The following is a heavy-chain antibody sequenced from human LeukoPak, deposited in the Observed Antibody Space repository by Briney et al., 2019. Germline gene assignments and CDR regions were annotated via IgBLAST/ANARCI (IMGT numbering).Heavy chain of an antibody. J-gene: IGHJ4*02. D-gene: IGHD3-10*01. CDR1: GVTFSSQL. V-gene: IGHV3-30*12. Sequence: GGSLRHSCSASGVTFSSQLMHCVRQARDKALVWLAVIWYDGTNKYYADSVKGRFTISRDNSKNTLYLQMNSLRAEDTAVYYCARGPNYVVQGGYFDYWGQGTLVTVSS. CDR2: IWYDGTNK. CDR3: ARGPNYVVQGGYFDY.